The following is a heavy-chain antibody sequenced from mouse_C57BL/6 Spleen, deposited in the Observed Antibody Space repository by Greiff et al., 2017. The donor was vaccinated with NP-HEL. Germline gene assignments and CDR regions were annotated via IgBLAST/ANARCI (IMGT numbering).Heavy chain of an antibody. J-gene: IGHJ3*01. V-gene: IGHV1-20*01. CDR3: ARNDYDGSWFAY. CDR1: GYSFTGYF. Sequence: VQLQQSGPELVKPGDSVKISCKASGYSFTGYFMNWVMQSHGKSLEWIGRINPYNGDTFYNQKFKGKATLTVDKSSSTAYMELRSLTSEDSAVYYCARNDYDGSWFAYWGKGTLVTVSA. D-gene: IGHD2-4*01. CDR2: INPYNGDT.